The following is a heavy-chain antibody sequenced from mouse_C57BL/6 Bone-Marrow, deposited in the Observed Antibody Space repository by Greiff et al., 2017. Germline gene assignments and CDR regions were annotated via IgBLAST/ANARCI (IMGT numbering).Heavy chain of an antibody. J-gene: IGHJ2*01. Sequence: QVQLKESGAELVRPGTSVKVSCKASGYAFTNYLIEWVKQRPGQGLEWIGVINPGSGGTNYNEKFKGKATLTADKSSSTAYMQLSSLTSEDSAVYFCARSRGYYGLDYWGQGTTLTVSS. V-gene: IGHV1-54*01. CDR1: GYAFTNYL. CDR2: INPGSGGT. CDR3: ARSRGYYGLDY. D-gene: IGHD1-1*01.